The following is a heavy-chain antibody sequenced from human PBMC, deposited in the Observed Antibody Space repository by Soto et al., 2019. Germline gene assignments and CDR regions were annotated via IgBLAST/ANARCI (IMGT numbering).Heavy chain of an antibody. CDR3: VRHVIRYYYDSSDYYALAV. V-gene: IGHV4-59*08. Sequence: PSEPLPLTCTASAGPISSYYWSWIRQPPGKRLEWIGYIYYSGGTNYNPSLRGRVTLSVDTSRDQFSLKLTSVSAADTAVYYCVRHVIRYYYDSSDYYALAVRGHGTSVTGFS. CDR2: IYYSGGT. J-gene: IGHJ6*02. D-gene: IGHD3-22*01. CDR1: AGPISSYY.